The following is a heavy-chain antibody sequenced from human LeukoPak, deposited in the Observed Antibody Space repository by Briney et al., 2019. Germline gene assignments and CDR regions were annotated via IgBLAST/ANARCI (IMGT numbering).Heavy chain of an antibody. CDR2: INWNGGST. V-gene: IGHV3-20*04. CDR1: GFTFSSYE. D-gene: IGHD4-17*01. CDR3: ARHDYGDYSAFDI. Sequence: GGSLRLSCAASGFTFSSYEMNWVRQAPGKGLEWVSGINWNGGSTGYADSVKGRFTISRDNAKNSLYLQMNSLRAEDTALYYCARHDYGDYSAFDIWGQGTMVTVSS. J-gene: IGHJ3*02.